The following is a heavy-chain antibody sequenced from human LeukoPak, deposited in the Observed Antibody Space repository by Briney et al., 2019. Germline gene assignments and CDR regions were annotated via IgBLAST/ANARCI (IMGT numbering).Heavy chain of an antibody. J-gene: IGHJ4*02. D-gene: IGHD3-22*01. CDR2: IYYSGST. V-gene: IGHV4-39*07. Sequence: TSETLSLTCTVSGGSISSSSYYWGWIRQPPGKGLEWIGSIYYSGSTYYNPSFKSRVTISVDTSKNQFSLKLSSVTAADTAVYYCARVNGGLYDSSGYYDYWGQGTLVTVSS. CDR1: GGSISSSSYY. CDR3: ARVNGGLYDSSGYYDY.